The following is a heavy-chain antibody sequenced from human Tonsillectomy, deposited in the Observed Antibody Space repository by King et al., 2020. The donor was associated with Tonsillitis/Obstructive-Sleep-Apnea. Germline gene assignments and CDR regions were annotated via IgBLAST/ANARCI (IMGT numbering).Heavy chain of an antibody. Sequence: VQLVESGGGLVQPGGSLRLSCAASGFTFTSYWMTWVRQAPGKGLEWVANIKQDGSEKYYVDSVKGRFSISRDNAKNSLYLQMNSLRAEDTAVYYCARGYDWLDYWGQGTLVTVSA. CDR2: IKQDGSEK. J-gene: IGHJ4*02. V-gene: IGHV3-7*03. D-gene: IGHD3-3*01. CDR1: GFTFTSYW. CDR3: ARGYDWLDY.